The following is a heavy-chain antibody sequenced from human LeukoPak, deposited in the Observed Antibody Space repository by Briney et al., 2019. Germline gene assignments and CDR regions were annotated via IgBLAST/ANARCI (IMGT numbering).Heavy chain of an antibody. D-gene: IGHD3-22*01. J-gene: IGHJ4*02. V-gene: IGHV1-46*01. CDR1: GYTFTNYY. Sequence: ASVKVSCKASGYTFTNYYMHWVRQAPGQGLEWMGIINPSGGSTSYAQKFQGRVTMTRDTSTSTVYMELSSLRSEDAAVYYCARGLFGYDSSGYYYLGYWGQGTLVTVSS. CDR2: INPSGGST. CDR3: ARGLFGYDSSGYYYLGY.